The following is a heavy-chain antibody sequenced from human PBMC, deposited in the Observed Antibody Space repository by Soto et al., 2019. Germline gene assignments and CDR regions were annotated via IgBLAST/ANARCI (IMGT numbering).Heavy chain of an antibody. Sequence: GGSLRLSCAASGFIFSNYGMHWVRQAPGKGLEWVALIYYDGSYENYADSVKGRFTISRDNSKTTLYLQMSSLRAEDTAVYYCARDQYDFWSSYGPYYYGMAVWGQGTTVTVSS. V-gene: IGHV3-30*02. CDR3: ARDQYDFWSSYGPYYYGMAV. D-gene: IGHD3-3*01. CDR2: IYYDGSYE. CDR1: GFIFSNYG. J-gene: IGHJ6*02.